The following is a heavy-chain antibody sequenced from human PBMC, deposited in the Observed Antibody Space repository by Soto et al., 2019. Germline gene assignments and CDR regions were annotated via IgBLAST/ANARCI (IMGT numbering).Heavy chain of an antibody. Sequence: ASVKVSCKASGYTFTGYYMHWVRQAPGQGLEWMGWINPNSGGTNYAQKFQGWVTMTRDTSISTAYMELSRLRSDDTAVYYCARGGRGDYYYYGTDVWGQGTTVTVSS. CDR3: ARGGRGDYYYYGTDV. CDR1: GYTFTGYY. J-gene: IGHJ6*02. D-gene: IGHD4-17*01. V-gene: IGHV1-2*04. CDR2: INPNSGGT.